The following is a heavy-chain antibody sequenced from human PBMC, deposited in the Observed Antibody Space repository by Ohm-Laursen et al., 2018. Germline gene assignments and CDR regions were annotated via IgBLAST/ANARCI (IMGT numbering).Heavy chain of an antibody. J-gene: IGHJ4*02. Sequence: ASVKVSCKASGYTFTGYYMHWVRQAPGQGLEWMGWINPNSGGTNYAQKFQGRVTMTRDTSISTAYMELSRLGSDDTAVYYCARSLRGSYYFDYWGQGTLVTVSS. V-gene: IGHV1-2*02. CDR3: ARSLRGSYYFDY. CDR2: INPNSGGT. CDR1: GYTFTGYY. D-gene: IGHD1-26*01.